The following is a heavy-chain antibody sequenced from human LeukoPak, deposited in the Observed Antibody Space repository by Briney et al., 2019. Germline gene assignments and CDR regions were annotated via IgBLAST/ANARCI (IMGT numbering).Heavy chain of an antibody. CDR2: ISGSGGST. V-gene: IGHV3-23*01. D-gene: IGHD3-22*01. J-gene: IGHJ4*02. CDR3: AKFSYYCDSSGPFDY. CDR1: GFTFSSYA. Sequence: PGGSLRLSCAASGFTFSSYAMSWVRQAPGKGLEWVSAISGSGGSTYYADSVKGRFTISRDNSKNTLYLQMNSLRAEDTAVYYCAKFSYYCDSSGPFDYWGQGTLVTVSS.